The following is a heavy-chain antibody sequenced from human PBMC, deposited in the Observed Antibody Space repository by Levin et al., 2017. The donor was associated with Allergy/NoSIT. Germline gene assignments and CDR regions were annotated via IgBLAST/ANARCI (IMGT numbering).Heavy chain of an antibody. V-gene: IGHV3-15*01. J-gene: IGHJ4*02. CDR3: TTLYCSGGSCYSVGLGFFDY. D-gene: IGHD2-15*01. CDR1: GFTFSNAW. Sequence: RAGGSLRLSCAASGFTFSNAWMSWVRQAPGKGLEWVGRIKSKTDGGTTDYAAPVKGRFTISRDDSKNTLYLQMNSLKTEDTAVYYCTTLYCSGGSCYSVGLGFFDYWGQGTLVTVSS. CDR2: IKSKTDGGTT.